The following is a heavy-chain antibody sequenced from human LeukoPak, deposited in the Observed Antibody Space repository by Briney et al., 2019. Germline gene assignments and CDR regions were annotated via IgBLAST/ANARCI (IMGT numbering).Heavy chain of an antibody. V-gene: IGHV1-8*01. J-gene: IGHJ4*02. D-gene: IGHD7-27*01. Sequence: ASVKVSCKASGNTFTSYDINWVRQATGPGLEWMGWMSPNSGNTGYAQKFQGRVTMTRNTSISTAYMELSSLRSEDTAVYYCVKGPPNWGFDYWGQGTLVTVSS. CDR2: MSPNSGNT. CDR1: GNTFTSYD. CDR3: VKGPPNWGFDY.